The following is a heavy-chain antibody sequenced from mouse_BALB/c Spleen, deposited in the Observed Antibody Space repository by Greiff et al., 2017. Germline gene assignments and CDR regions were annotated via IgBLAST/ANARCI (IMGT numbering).Heavy chain of an antibody. CDR1: GYTFTSYW. V-gene: IGHV1-69*02. Sequence: VQLQQPGAELVRPGASVKLSCKASGYTFTSYWINWVKQRPGQGLEWIGNIYPSDSYTNYNQKFKDKATLTVDKSSSTAYMQLSSPTSEDSAVYYCTSYYGSSYFDYWGQGTTLTVSS. CDR3: TSYYGSSYFDY. J-gene: IGHJ2*01. CDR2: IYPSDSYT. D-gene: IGHD1-1*01.